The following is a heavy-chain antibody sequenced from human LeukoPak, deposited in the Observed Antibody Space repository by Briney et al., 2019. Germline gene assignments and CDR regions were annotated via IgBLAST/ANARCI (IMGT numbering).Heavy chain of an antibody. J-gene: IGHJ4*02. D-gene: IGHD5-24*01. CDR1: GFTFSSYG. V-gene: IGHV3-30*18. Sequence: GGSLRLSCVVSGFTFSSYGMHWVRQAPGKGLEWVAVISYDGSNKYYADSVKGRFTISRDNSKNTLYLQMNSLRAEDTAVYYCAKDQAMGLFDYWGQGTLVTVSS. CDR3: AKDQAMGLFDY. CDR2: ISYDGSNK.